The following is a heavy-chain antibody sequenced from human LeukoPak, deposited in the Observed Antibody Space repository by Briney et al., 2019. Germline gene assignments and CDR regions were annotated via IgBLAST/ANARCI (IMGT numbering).Heavy chain of an antibody. V-gene: IGHV4-4*07. Sequence: SETLSLTCTVSGGSISSYYWSWIRQPAGKGLEWIGCIYTSGSTNYNPSLKSRVTISVDKSKTQFSLKLSSVTAADTAMYYCATAMATYSGTFDIWGQGTMVTVSS. CDR1: GGSISSYY. J-gene: IGHJ3*02. CDR2: IYTSGST. D-gene: IGHD5-24*01. CDR3: ATAMATYSGTFDI.